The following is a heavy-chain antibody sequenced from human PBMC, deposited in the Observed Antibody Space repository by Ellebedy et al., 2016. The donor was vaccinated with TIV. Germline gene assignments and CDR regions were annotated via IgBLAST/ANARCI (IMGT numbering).Heavy chain of an antibody. Sequence: PGGSLRLSCAASGFTFSSYSMNWIRQAPGKGLECISYLSGGGSTVYDADSVKGRFTMSRDNAKNSVFLQMNSLRADDTAVYFCARVQRRITMLRGVFYMDVWGKGTTVTVSS. V-gene: IGHV3-48*04. J-gene: IGHJ6*03. CDR3: ARVQRRITMLRGVFYMDV. CDR1: GFTFSSYS. CDR2: LSGGGSTV. D-gene: IGHD3-10*01.